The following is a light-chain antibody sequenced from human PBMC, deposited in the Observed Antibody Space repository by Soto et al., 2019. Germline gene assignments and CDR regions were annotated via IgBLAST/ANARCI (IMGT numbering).Light chain of an antibody. CDR3: QTWGNGIRV. Sequence: QSVLTQSPSASASLGASVKLTCTLSSEYSSYAIAWHQQQPEKGPRYLMKLHSDGSHSKGDGIPDRFSGSSSGAERYLTISSLQSEDEADYYCQTWGNGIRVFGGGTKVIVL. V-gene: IGLV4-69*02. J-gene: IGLJ3*02. CDR2: LHSDGSH. CDR1: SEYSSYA.